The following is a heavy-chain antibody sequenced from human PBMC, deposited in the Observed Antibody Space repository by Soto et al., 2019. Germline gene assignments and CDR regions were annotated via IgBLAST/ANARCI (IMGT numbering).Heavy chain of an antibody. V-gene: IGHV3-33*01. CDR2: IWYDGSNK. D-gene: IGHD4-17*01. CDR1: GFTFSSYG. CDR3: ARDPVRGLQSPPDY. J-gene: IGHJ4*02. Sequence: QVQLVESGGGVVQPGRSLRLSCAASGFTFSSYGMHWVRQAPGKGLEWVAVIWYDGSNKYYADSVQGRFTISRDNSKTTLDLQMNSLRAEDTAGYYCARDPVRGLQSPPDYWGQGSLGTVSS.